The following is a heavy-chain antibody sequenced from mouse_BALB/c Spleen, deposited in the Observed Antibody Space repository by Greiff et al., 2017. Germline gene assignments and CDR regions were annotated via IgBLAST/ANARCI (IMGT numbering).Heavy chain of an antibody. J-gene: IGHJ4*01. Sequence: EVKLVESGGGLVKPGGSLKLSCAASGFTFSSYAMSWVRQTPEKRLEWVASISSGGSTYYPDSVKGRFTISRDNARNILYLQMSSLRSEDTAMYYCAREAIFYGSHYYAMDYWGQGTSVTVSS. CDR1: GFTFSSYA. CDR2: ISSGGST. CDR3: AREAIFYGSHYYAMDY. V-gene: IGHV5-6-5*01. D-gene: IGHD1-1*01.